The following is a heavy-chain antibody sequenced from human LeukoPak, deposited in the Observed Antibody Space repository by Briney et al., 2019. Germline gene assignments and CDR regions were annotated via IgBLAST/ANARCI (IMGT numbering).Heavy chain of an antibody. CDR3: ARDTVVRGVLGYYYYYGMDV. D-gene: IGHD3-10*01. CDR1: GFTFSSYA. CDR2: IYSGGST. Sequence: GGSLRLSCAASGFTFSSYAMSWVRQAPGKGLEWVSVIYSGGSTYYADSVKGRFTISRDNSKNTLYLQMNSLRAEDTAVYYCARDTVVRGVLGYYYYYGMDVWGQGTTVTVSS. J-gene: IGHJ6*02. V-gene: IGHV3-66*01.